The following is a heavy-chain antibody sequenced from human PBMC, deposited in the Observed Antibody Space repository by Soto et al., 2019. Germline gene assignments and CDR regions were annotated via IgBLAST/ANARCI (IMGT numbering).Heavy chain of an antibody. V-gene: IGHV4-39*01. D-gene: IGHD4-17*01. J-gene: IGHJ6*03. CDR1: GGSISSSSYY. CDR3: ARWVATVTNVYYYYYYMDV. Sequence: QLQLQESGPGLVKPSETLSLTCTVSGGSISSSSYYWGWIRQPPGKGLEWIGSIYYSGSTYYNPSLKSRVTISVDTSKNQFSLKLSSVTAADTAVYYCARWVATVTNVYYYYYYMDVWGKGTTVTVSS. CDR2: IYYSGST.